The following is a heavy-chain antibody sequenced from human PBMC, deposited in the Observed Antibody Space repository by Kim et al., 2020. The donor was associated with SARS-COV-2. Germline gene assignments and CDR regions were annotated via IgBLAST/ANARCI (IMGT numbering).Heavy chain of an antibody. CDR2: IIPILGIA. J-gene: IGHJ6*02. Sequence: SVKVSCKASGGTFSSYTISWVRQAPGQGLEWMGRIIPILGIANYAQKFQGRVTITADKSTSTAYMELSSLRSEDTAVYYCAREYDSSGQGAYYYYYGMDVWGQGTTVTVSS. CDR1: GGTFSSYT. V-gene: IGHV1-69*02. D-gene: IGHD3-22*01. CDR3: AREYDSSGQGAYYYYYGMDV.